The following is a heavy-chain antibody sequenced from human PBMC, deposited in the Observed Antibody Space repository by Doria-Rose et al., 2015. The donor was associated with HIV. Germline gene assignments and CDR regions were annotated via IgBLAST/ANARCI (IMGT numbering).Heavy chain of an antibody. CDR1: GGSFSGYY. D-gene: IGHD1-1*01. J-gene: IGHJ6*02. CDR3: ARGLLRGGWNDVDYYYGMDV. Sequence: QVQLQESDAGLVKPSETLSLTCAVFGGSFSGYYWSWIRQPPGKGLEWIGGINHSGSTNYKTSLKSRVTIALGTSKNLFSLKLSSVTAADTAVYYCARGLLRGGWNDVDYYYGMDVWGQGTTVTVSS. CDR2: INHSGST. V-gene: IGHV4-34*01.